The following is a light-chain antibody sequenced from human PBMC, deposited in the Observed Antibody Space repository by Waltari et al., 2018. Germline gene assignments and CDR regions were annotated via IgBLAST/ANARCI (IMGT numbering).Light chain of an antibody. J-gene: IGLJ3*02. V-gene: IGLV2-14*03. CDR1: TNTILSDNP. CDR3: SSYTSSSTWV. CDR2: ACD. Sequence: QSALTQPASVSGSPVQSITIPCPSATNTILSDNPVPWYHQHPGKAPKVMIYACDNRPSGVSHRFSGSRSGNTASLIISGLQAEDEADYYCSSYTSSSTWVFGGGTKLTVL.